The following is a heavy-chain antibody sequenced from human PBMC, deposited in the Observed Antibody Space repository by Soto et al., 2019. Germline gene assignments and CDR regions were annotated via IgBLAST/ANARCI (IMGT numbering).Heavy chain of an antibody. CDR2: ISAYNGNT. J-gene: IGHJ4*02. Sequence: ASVKVSCKASGYTFTSYGISWVRQAPGQGLEWMGWISAYNGNTNYAQKLQGRVTMTTDTSTSTAYMELRSLRSDGTAVYYCARDLVPDFYYYDSSGYYLYYFDYWGQGTLVTVSS. D-gene: IGHD3-22*01. V-gene: IGHV1-18*01. CDR3: ARDLVPDFYYYDSSGYYLYYFDY. CDR1: GYTFTSYG.